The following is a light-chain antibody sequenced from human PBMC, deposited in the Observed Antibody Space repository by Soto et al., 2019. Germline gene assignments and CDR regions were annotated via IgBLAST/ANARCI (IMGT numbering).Light chain of an antibody. J-gene: IGLJ1*01. CDR3: KSYAGSNTYV. CDR2: EVV. V-gene: IGLV2-8*01. Sequence: QSALTQLPSASGSPGQSVTIPCTGTKNDIGVYDCVSWYQHHPGKAPRLIIYEVVQRPSGVPDRFSGSKSGNTASLTDSGLQAADEADYFCKSYAGSNTYVFGSGTKVTVL. CDR1: KNDIGVYDC.